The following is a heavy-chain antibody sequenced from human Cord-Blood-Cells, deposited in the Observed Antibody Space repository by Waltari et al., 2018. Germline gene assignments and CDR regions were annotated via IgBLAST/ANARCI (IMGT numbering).Heavy chain of an antibody. D-gene: IGHD1-7*01. Sequence: QVQLVESGGGVVQPGGSLRLSCAASGFTFSSYGMHWVRKAPGKGLEWVEVIRYDGSNKYDANSVKGRFNISRDNSKTTLYRQMNSLGAEDTAVYYCAKSGAGTFDYWGQGTLVTVSS. CDR1: GFTFSSYG. CDR3: AKSGAGTFDY. J-gene: IGHJ4*02. V-gene: IGHV3-30*02. CDR2: IRYDGSNK.